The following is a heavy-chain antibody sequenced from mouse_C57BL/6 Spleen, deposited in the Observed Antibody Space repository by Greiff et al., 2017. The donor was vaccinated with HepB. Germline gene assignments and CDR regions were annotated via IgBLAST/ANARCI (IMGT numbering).Heavy chain of an antibody. CDR3: ARLGVTTVVAPMDY. J-gene: IGHJ4*01. V-gene: IGHV14-2*01. CDR1: GFNIKDYY. D-gene: IGHD1-1*01. CDR2: IDPEGGET. Sequence: EVQLQQSGAELVKPGASVKLSCTASGFNIKDYYMHWVKQRTEQGLEWIGRIDPEGGETKYAPKFQGKATITADTSSNTAYLQLSSLTSGDTAVYDCARLGVTTVVAPMDYWGQGTSVTVSS.